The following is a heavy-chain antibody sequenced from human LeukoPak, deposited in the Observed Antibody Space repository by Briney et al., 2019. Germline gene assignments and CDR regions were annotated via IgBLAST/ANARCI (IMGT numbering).Heavy chain of an antibody. V-gene: IGHV3-74*01. J-gene: IGHJ4*02. CDR3: AKDHYWSIDY. Sequence: SGGSLRLSCAASGFDFSSNWMHWVRHAPGQGLVWVSRIKGDGISTNYADSVKGRFTISRDIDKNTLYLQMNSLRAEDTGVYYCAKDHYWSIDYWGRGTLVTVSS. CDR1: GFDFSSNW. CDR2: IKGDGIST. D-gene: IGHD3-3*01.